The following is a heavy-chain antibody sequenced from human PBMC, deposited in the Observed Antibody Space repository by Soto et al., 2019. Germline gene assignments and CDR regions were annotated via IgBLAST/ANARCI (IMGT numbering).Heavy chain of an antibody. CDR2: VNPTGST. CDR1: GGSFSGYY. J-gene: IGHJ3*02. D-gene: IGHD6-19*01. Sequence: SETLSLTCAVYGGSFSGYYWSWIRQSPGKGLEWIGEVNPTGSTKYNPSLKSRVTISVDTSKNQFSLNLNSVTAADTALYYCARSREQWLVDAFDIWGQGTMVTVSS. CDR3: ARSREQWLVDAFDI. V-gene: IGHV4-34*01.